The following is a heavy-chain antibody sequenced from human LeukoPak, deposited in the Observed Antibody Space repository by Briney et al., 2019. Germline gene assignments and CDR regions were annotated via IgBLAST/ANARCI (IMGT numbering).Heavy chain of an antibody. D-gene: IGHD5-24*01. CDR2: IGISGVST. CDR3: VKGQMDY. J-gene: IGHJ4*02. Sequence: GGSLRLSCLASGFXFTSYAMHWVRQAPGKGLEYVSAIGISGVSTYYADSVKGRFTISRDNSKNTLYLQMSTLRAEDTAVYYCVKGQMDYWGQGTLVTVSS. V-gene: IGHV3-64D*06. CDR1: GFXFTSYA.